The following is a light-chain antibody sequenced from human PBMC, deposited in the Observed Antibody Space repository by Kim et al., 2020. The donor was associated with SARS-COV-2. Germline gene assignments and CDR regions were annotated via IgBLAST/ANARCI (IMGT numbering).Light chain of an antibody. Sequence: ELTHPPSASGTPGQRVTISCSGGSSNLGRNYVYWYQHVPGAAPKLLIYRGNNRPSGVPDRFAGSKSDNSASLVISGLRSEDEADYYCAAWDDSLSAYVFGTGTKVTVL. CDR2: RGN. CDR1: SSNLGRNY. J-gene: IGLJ1*01. CDR3: AAWDDSLSAYV. V-gene: IGLV1-47*01.